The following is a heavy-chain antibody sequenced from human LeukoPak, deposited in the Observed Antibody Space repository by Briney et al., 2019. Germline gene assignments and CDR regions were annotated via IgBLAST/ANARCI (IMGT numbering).Heavy chain of an antibody. CDR2: IKQDGSEK. CDR1: GFTFDTYW. V-gene: IGHV3-7*03. J-gene: IGHJ4*02. D-gene: IGHD3-22*01. Sequence: GGSLRLSCAASGFTFDTYWMSWVRQAPGKGLEWVANIKQDGSEKDYVDSVKGRFTISRDNSKNALYLQMNSLRVEDTAVYYCARVGRVYYDTSGPPSDFDYWGQGTQVTVSS. CDR3: ARVGRVYYDTSGPPSDFDY.